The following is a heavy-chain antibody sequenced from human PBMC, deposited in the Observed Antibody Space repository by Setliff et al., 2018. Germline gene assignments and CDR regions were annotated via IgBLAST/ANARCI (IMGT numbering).Heavy chain of an antibody. Sequence: SETLSLTCAVYGGSFSGYYWSWIRQPPGKGLEWIGSIYYRGSTYYNPSLESRVTISIDTSKNQFSLKLSSVTAADTAVYYCARDLYDYVWGTYRYHDAFDIWGQGTMVTVSS. CDR3: ARDLYDYVWGTYRYHDAFDI. V-gene: IGHV4-34*01. D-gene: IGHD3-16*02. J-gene: IGHJ3*02. CDR2: IYYRGST. CDR1: GGSFSGYY.